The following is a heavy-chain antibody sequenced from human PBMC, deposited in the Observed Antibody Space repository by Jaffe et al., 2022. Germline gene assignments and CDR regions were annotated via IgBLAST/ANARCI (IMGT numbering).Heavy chain of an antibody. CDR3: ASRGGYYFDY. D-gene: IGHD5-12*01. CDR1: GFTFRNYN. J-gene: IGHJ4*02. CDR2: ISSSSTYM. Sequence: EVQLVESGGGLVKPGGSLRLSCAASGFTFRNYNMNWVRQVPGKGLEWVSSISSSSTYMYYADSVKGRFTISRDNAKNSLYLQMNSLRAEDTAVYYCASRGGYYFDYWGQGTLVTVSS. V-gene: IGHV3-21*01.